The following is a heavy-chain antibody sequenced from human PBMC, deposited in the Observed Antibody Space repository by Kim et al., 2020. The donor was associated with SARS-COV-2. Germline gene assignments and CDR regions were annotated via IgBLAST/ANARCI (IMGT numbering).Heavy chain of an antibody. CDR3: ARVGYCSGGSCYGVVWDYYYYYGMDV. CDR1: GGSISSSNW. Sequence: SETLSLTCAVSGGSISSSNWWSWVRQPPGKGLEWIGEIYHSGSTNYNPSLKSRVTISVDKSKNQFSLKLSSVTAADTAVYYCARVGYCSGGSCYGVVWDYYYYYGMDVWGQGTTVTVSS. J-gene: IGHJ6*02. CDR2: IYHSGST. V-gene: IGHV4-4*02. D-gene: IGHD2-15*01.